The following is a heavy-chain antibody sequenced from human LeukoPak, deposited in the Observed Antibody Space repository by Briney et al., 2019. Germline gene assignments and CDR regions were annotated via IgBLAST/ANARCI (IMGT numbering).Heavy chain of an antibody. J-gene: IGHJ4*02. V-gene: IGHV3-30*01. CDR1: GFTFSRNA. CDR2: TSYDGDIT. D-gene: IGHD3-10*01. CDR3: ARDSTYYYDSGSSGPHYFDY. Sequence: PPGGSLRLSCAAPGFTFSRNAMHWVRQAPGKGLEWVAVTSYDGDITYYADSVKGRFTISRDNPKNTLYLQLNSLRAEDTAVYYCARDSTYYYDSGSSGPHYFDYWGQGTLVTVSS.